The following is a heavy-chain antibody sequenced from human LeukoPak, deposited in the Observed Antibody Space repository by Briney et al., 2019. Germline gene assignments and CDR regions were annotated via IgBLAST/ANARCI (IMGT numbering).Heavy chain of an antibody. Sequence: PSETLSLTCAVYGGSFSGYYWSWIRQPPGKGLEWIGEINHSGSTNYNPSLKSRVTISVDTSKNQFSLKLSSVTAADTAVYYCAREDGDYFDYWGQGKLVTVSS. J-gene: IGHJ4*02. D-gene: IGHD4-17*01. V-gene: IGHV4-34*01. CDR3: AREDGDYFDY. CDR1: GGSFSGYY. CDR2: INHSGST.